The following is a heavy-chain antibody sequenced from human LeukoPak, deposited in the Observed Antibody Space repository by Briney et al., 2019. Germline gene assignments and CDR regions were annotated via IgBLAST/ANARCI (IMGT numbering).Heavy chain of an antibody. V-gene: IGHV3-53*01. CDR1: GFIVSMNY. CDR2: LYGEGST. D-gene: IGHD1-26*01. CDR3: ARVIVIVGAPALDY. J-gene: IGHJ4*02. Sequence: GGSLRLSCAASGFIVSMNYMTWVRQAPGKRLEWLSALYGEGSTYYADSVRGRFTISRDNAKNSLYLQMNSLRAEDTAVYYCARVIVIVGAPALDYWGQGTLVTVSS.